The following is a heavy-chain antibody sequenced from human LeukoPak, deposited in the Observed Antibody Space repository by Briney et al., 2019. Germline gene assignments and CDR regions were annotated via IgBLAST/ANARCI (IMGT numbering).Heavy chain of an antibody. V-gene: IGHV3-9*01. D-gene: IGHD5-12*01. CDR3: PKAMGSRSGYAIDY. J-gene: IGHJ4*02. Sequence: GGSLRLSCAASGFTFDDYAMHWVRQAPGKGLEWVSGISWNSGSIGYADSVKGRFTISRDNAKNSLYLQMNSLRAEATALYSCPKAMGSRSGYAIDYWGQGTLVTVSS. CDR2: ISWNSGSI. CDR1: GFTFDDYA.